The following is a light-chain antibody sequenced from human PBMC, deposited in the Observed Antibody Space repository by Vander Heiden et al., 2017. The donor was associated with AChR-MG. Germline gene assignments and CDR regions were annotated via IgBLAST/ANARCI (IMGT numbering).Light chain of an antibody. CDR3: ATWDDSLNARV. CDR1: YSDIGSPT. V-gene: IGLV1-44*01. Sequence: SALTPPPSAPGTPGSTVTIPCSGSYSDIGSPTANWYQQLPGTAPKFLIYSDTQRPSGVPDRFSGSKSGTSASLAISGLQSEDEADYYCATWDDSLNARVFGGGTKLTVL. CDR2: SDT. J-gene: IGLJ3*02.